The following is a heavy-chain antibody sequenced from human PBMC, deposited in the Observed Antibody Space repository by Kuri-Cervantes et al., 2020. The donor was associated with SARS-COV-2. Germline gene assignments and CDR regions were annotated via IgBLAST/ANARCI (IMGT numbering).Heavy chain of an antibody. CDR3: ARDRPLDYDSSGYYRFDY. D-gene: IGHD3-22*01. CDR2: IIPILGTA. CDR1: GGTFSSYA. J-gene: IGHJ4*02. Sequence: SVKVSCKASGGTFSSYAISWVRQAPGQGLEWMGRIIPILGTANYAQKFQGRVTITADKSTSTAYMELRSLRSDDTAVYYCARDRPLDYDSSGYYRFDYWGQGTLVTVSS. V-gene: IGHV1-69*04.